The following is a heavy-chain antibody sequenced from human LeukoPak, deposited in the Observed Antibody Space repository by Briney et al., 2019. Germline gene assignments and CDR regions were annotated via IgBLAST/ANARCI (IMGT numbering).Heavy chain of an antibody. CDR2: INSDGSST. Sequence: QPGGSLRLSCAASGFTFSNYWMHWVRQTPGKGLVWVSRINSDGSSTNYADSVKGRFTISRDNADNTLYLQMNSLRAEDTAVYYCASLEDIVVVPAAIDYYYGMDVWGQGTTVTVSS. J-gene: IGHJ6*02. CDR3: ASLEDIVVVPAAIDYYYGMDV. CDR1: GFTFSNYW. D-gene: IGHD2-2*01. V-gene: IGHV3-74*01.